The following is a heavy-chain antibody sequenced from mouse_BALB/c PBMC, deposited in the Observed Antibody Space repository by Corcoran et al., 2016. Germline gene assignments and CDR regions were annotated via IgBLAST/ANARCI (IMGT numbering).Heavy chain of an antibody. CDR1: GYTFTSYV. J-gene: IGHJ2*01. CDR2: IYPYNDDT. D-gene: IGHD2-2*01. V-gene: IGHV1S136*01. CDR3: AREVPGGYPFDY. Sequence: EVQLEQSGPELVKPGASVKMSCKASGYTFTSYVMHWVQQNPGQGLEWIGYIYPYNDDTKYNEKFKGKATLTSDKSSSTAYMELSSLTSEDSAVYYCAREVPGGYPFDYWGQGTTLTVSS.